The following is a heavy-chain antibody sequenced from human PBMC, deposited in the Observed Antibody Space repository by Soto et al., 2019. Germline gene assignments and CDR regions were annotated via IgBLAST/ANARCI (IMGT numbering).Heavy chain of an antibody. CDR2: MSWNFGSI. Sequence: VQLVESGGGLVQPGRSLRLSCAASGFVFEAYAMHWVRRRPGKGLEWVSGMSWNFGSIGYAVSVEGRFTISSDHSTNSVYLQMQSLRIDDTAVYYCVKGQVRGYSGWGLELDYWGPGSQGIVSS. J-gene: IGHJ4*02. D-gene: IGHD6-19*01. CDR1: GFVFEAYA. CDR3: VKGQVRGYSGWGLELDY. V-gene: IGHV3-9*01.